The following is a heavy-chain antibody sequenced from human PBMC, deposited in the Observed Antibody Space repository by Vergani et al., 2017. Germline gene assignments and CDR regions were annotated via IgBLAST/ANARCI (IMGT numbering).Heavy chain of an antibody. V-gene: IGHV3-9*01. CDR1: GFTFDDYA. J-gene: IGHJ6*03. D-gene: IGHD1-26*01. CDR3: AKGGARGGYYYYMDV. Sequence: EVQLVESGGGLVQPGRSLRLSCAASGFTFDDYAMHWVRQAPGKGLEWVSGISWISGSIGYADSVKGRFTISRDNAKNSLYLQMNSLRVEDTALYYCAKGGARGGYYYYMDVWGKGTTVTVSS. CDR2: ISWISGSI.